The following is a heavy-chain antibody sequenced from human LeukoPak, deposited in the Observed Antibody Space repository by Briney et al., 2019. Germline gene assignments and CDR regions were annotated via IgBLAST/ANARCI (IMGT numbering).Heavy chain of an antibody. D-gene: IGHD5-12*01. Sequence: GGSLRLSCAASGFTFDDYAMHWVRQAPGKDLEWVSGISWNSGSIGYADSVKGRFTISRDNVKNSLYLQMNSLRAEDMALYYCAKEGYSGYEHWGQGTLVTVSS. V-gene: IGHV3-9*03. J-gene: IGHJ1*01. CDR2: ISWNSGSI. CDR3: AKEGYSGYEH. CDR1: GFTFDDYA.